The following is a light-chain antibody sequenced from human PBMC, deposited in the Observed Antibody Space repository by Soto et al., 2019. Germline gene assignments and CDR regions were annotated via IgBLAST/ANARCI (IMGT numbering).Light chain of an antibody. CDR2: EVT. Sequence: QSALTQPASVSGSPGQSITISCTGTSNDVGGYNFVSWYQQLPGKAPKLIIYEVTNRPSGISNRCSGSKSGNTASLTISGLQGDDEADYYCSSYGDNRTYVFGSGTKVTVL. V-gene: IGLV2-14*01. J-gene: IGLJ1*01. CDR1: SNDVGGYNF. CDR3: SSYGDNRTYV.